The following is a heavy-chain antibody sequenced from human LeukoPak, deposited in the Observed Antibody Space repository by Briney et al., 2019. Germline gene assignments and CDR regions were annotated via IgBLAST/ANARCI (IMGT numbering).Heavy chain of an antibody. D-gene: IGHD2-2*01. CDR3: ARGKGIVVVPAAISFDP. J-gene: IGHJ5*02. CDR2: IYYSGRA. CDR1: GGSMTSSDFY. V-gene: IGHV4-39*01. Sequence: SETLSLTCTVSGGSMTSSDFYWGWIRQPPGKGLGWIGTIYYSGRAYYSPSLKSRVTISVDTSQHQFSLKLSSVTAADTAVYYCARGKGIVVVPAAISFDPWGQGTLVTVSS.